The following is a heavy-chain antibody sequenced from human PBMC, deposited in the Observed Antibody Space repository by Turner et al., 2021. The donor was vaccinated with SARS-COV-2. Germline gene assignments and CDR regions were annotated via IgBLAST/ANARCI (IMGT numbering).Heavy chain of an antibody. CDR3: ARAGSSGYQLLYRERSYYYDYMDV. CDR1: AFPFRGYS. Sequence: EVQLVESGGGLVQPGGSMRLSCAASAFPFRGYSMYWVRQARGKGLMRVSRNTSDERSTSYADSVKGRFTISRDNAKNTVYLQMNSLRAEDTAVYYCARAGSSGYQLLYRERSYYYDYMDVWGKGTTVTVSS. V-gene: IGHV3-74*01. D-gene: IGHD2-2*02. CDR2: NTSDERST. J-gene: IGHJ6*03.